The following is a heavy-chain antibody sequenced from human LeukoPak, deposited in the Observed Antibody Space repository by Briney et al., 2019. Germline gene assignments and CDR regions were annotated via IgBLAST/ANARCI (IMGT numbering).Heavy chain of an antibody. V-gene: IGHV4-34*01. J-gene: IGHJ4*02. D-gene: IGHD3-10*01. CDR1: GGSFSAFH. CDR2: MKQSGTP. CDR3: ASRPFLYGFRTYFDN. Sequence: SETLSLTCAVYGGSFSAFHWNWIRQSPAKGLEWLGEMKQSGTPRYNPSLQSRVTISIDKSKNQFSLNVRSVAAADTAVYYCASRPFLYGFRTYFDNWAQGTLVTVSS.